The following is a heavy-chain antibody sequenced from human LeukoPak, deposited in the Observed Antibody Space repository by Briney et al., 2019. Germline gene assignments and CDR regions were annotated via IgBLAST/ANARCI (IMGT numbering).Heavy chain of an antibody. CDR1: GYTFTGYY. J-gene: IGHJ4*02. D-gene: IGHD3-10*01. V-gene: IGHV1-2*02. CDR2: INPNSGDT. CDR3: ARDRGGSGSYYDFAY. Sequence: RASVKVSCKASGYTFTGYYIHWVRQAPGQGLEWMGWINPNSGDTNYAQKFQGRGTLARDTSISTVYMELTMLRSDDTAVYFCARDRGGSGSYYDFAYWGQGTLVTVSS.